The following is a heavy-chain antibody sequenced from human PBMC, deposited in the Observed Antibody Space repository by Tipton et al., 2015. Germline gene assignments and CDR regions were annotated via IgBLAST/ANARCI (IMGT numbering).Heavy chain of an antibody. CDR3: AGGVVSATRESY. CDR2: ITSSGGST. CDR1: GFTFINYA. V-gene: IGHV3-23*01. J-gene: IGHJ4*02. D-gene: IGHD2-15*01. Sequence: SLRLSCAASGFTFINYAMSWVRRAPGKGLEWVAAITSSGGSTHYADSVKGRFTISRDTSGNTLYLQMNSLRAEDTAVYYCAGGVVSATRESYWGQGTLVTVSS.